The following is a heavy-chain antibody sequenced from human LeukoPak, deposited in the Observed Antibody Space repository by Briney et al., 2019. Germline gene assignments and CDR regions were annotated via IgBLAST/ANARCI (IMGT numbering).Heavy chain of an antibody. D-gene: IGHD2-15*01. CDR1: GGSFSGYY. Sequence: PSETLSLTCAVYGGSFSGYYWSWIRQPPGKGLEWIGEINHSGSTNFNRSLKSRVTISVDTSKNQFSMKQSSVTAADTAVYYCARRAGYCSGGSCYSYYVDYWGQGTLVTVSS. V-gene: IGHV4-34*01. CDR2: INHSGST. J-gene: IGHJ4*02. CDR3: ARRAGYCSGGSCYSYYVDY.